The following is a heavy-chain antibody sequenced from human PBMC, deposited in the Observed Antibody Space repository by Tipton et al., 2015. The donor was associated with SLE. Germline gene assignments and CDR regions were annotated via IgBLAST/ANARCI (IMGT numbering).Heavy chain of an antibody. CDR3: ASGLLWFRELWD. D-gene: IGHD3-10*01. Sequence: SLRLSCAASGFTFSSYGMHWVRQAPGKGLEWVAVISYVGSNKYYADSVKGRFTISRDNSKNTLYLQMNSLRAEDTAVYYCASGLLWFRELWDWGQGTLVTVSS. V-gene: IGHV3-30*19. CDR2: ISYVGSNK. J-gene: IGHJ4*02. CDR1: GFTFSSYG.